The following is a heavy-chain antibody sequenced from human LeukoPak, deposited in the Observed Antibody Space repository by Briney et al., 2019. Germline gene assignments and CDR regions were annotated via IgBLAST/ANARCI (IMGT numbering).Heavy chain of an antibody. CDR2: INSDGSIT. Sequence: GGSLRLSCAASGFTFTTYRMHWVRQAPGKGLVWVSHINSDGSITSYADSVKGRFTISRDNAKNTLYLQMNSLRAEDTAVYYCARDAVDTANAVWGQGTTVTVSS. V-gene: IGHV3-74*01. J-gene: IGHJ6*02. D-gene: IGHD5-18*01. CDR1: GFTFTTYR. CDR3: ARDAVDTANAV.